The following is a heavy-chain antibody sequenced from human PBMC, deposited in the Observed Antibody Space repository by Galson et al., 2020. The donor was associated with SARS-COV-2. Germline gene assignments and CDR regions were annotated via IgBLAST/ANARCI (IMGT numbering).Heavy chain of an antibody. CDR2: TYYRPSWYF. V-gene: IGHV6-1*01. J-gene: IGHJ4*02. CDR1: GDSVSSYTVV. CDR3: ARSKLGSSYFVF. D-gene: IGHD1-26*01. Sequence: SQTLSLTCAITGDSVSSYTVVWNWIRQSPSRGLEWLGRTYYRPSWYFEYAVSVTSRMTIDTDTSNNQFSLHLSSVTPEDTAVYYCARSKLGSSYFVFWVEGTLVTVCS.